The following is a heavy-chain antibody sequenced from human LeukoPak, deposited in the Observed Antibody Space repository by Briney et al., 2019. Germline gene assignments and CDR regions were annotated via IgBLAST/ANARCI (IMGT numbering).Heavy chain of an antibody. V-gene: IGHV1-69*13. D-gene: IGHD2-2*01. Sequence: SVKVSCKASGGTFSSYAISWVRQAPGQGLEWMGGIIPIFGTANYAQKFQGRVTITADESTSTAYMELSSLRSEDTAVYYCARDDFSQCQRHYFDYWGQGTLVTVSS. CDR2: IIPIFGTA. CDR3: ARDDFSQCQRHYFDY. CDR1: GGTFSSYA. J-gene: IGHJ4*02.